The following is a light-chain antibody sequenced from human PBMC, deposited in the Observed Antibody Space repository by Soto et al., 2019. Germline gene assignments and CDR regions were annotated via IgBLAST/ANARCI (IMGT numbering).Light chain of an antibody. J-gene: IGLJ1*01. V-gene: IGLV2-14*01. Sequence: QSALTQPAPVPGSPGLSIAISCTGTSSDVGGYSYVSWYQQQPGKAPKLVISDVSNRPSGVSDRFSGSKSGNTASLTISGLQTEDEADYYCDSYTTSSAYVFGTGTKVTV. CDR2: DVS. CDR1: SSDVGGYSY. CDR3: DSYTTSSAYV.